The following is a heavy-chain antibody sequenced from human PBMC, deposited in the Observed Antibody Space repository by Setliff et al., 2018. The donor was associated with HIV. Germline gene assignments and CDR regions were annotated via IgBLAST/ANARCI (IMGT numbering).Heavy chain of an antibody. CDR2: INTNTGNP. V-gene: IGHV7-4-1*02. J-gene: IGHJ3*02. D-gene: IGHD3-9*01. Sequence: ASVKVSCKASGYTLTTYGISWVRQAPGQGLEWMGWINTNTGNPTYAQGFTGRFVFSLDTSVSTAYLQISSLKAEDTAVYYCARVWDYDILTGYSFDAFDIWGQGTMVTVSS. CDR3: ARVWDYDILTGYSFDAFDI. CDR1: GYTLTTYG.